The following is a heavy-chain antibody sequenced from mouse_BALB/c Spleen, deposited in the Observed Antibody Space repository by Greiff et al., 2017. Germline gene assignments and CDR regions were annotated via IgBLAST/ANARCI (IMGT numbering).Heavy chain of an antibody. D-gene: IGHD2-3*01. Sequence: EVKLVESGTVLARPGASVKMSCKASGYTFTSYWMHWVKQRPGQGLEWIGAIYPGNSDTSYNQKFKGKAKLTAVTSTSTAYMELSSLTNEDSAVYYCTRCDGYYGYFDVWGAGTTVTVSA. CDR1: GYTFTSYW. CDR2: IYPGNSDT. V-gene: IGHV1-5*01. CDR3: TRCDGYYGYFDV. J-gene: IGHJ1*01.